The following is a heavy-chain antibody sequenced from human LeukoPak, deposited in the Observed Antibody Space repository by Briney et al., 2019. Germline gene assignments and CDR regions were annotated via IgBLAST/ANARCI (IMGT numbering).Heavy chain of an antibody. CDR2: IKQDGSEK. CDR3: ARVVGSSGYYYYYYYYMDV. J-gene: IGHJ6*03. D-gene: IGHD3-22*01. V-gene: IGHV3-7*01. Sequence: GGSLRLSCAASGFTFSSYWMSWVRQAPGKGLEWVANIKQDGSEKYYVDSVKGRFTISRDNAKNSLYLQMNSLRAEDTAVYYCARVVGSSGYYYYYYYYMDVWGKGTTVTVSS. CDR1: GFTFSSYW.